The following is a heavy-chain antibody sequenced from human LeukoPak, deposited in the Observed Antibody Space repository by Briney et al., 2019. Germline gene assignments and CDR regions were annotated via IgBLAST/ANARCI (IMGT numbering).Heavy chain of an antibody. CDR2: INPNSGGT. J-gene: IGHJ6*02. CDR3: ARERTTVVTLDYYYGMDV. CDR1: GYSFTGYY. D-gene: IGHD4-23*01. Sequence: GASVKVSCKASGYSFTGYYIHWVRQAPGPGLEWMGCINPNSGGTKYAQKFQGRLTMTRDTSISTANMELSRLRSDDTAVYYCARERTTVVTLDYYYGMDVWGQGTTVTVSS. V-gene: IGHV1-2*02.